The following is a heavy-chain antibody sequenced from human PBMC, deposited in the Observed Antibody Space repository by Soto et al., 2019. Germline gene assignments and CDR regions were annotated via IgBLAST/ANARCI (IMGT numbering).Heavy chain of an antibody. Sequence: GGSLRLSCAASGFTSRSYAMHWVRQAPGKGLEWVAVISYDENNRYYTDSVKGRFTISRDNSKNTLYLQVNSLRAEDTAVYYCARAMDTAMASKDNWFDPWGQGTLVTVSS. D-gene: IGHD5-18*01. CDR1: GFTSRSYA. CDR3: ARAMDTAMASKDNWFDP. V-gene: IGHV3-30-3*01. CDR2: ISYDENNR. J-gene: IGHJ5*02.